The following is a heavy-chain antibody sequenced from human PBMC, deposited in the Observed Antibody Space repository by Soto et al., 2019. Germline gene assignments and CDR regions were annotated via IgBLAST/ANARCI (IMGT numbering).Heavy chain of an antibody. J-gene: IGHJ4*02. D-gene: IGHD1-1*01. Sequence: PGGSLRLSCAASGFRFSDAWMTWVRQVPGRGLEWVGRIKSKARDGETDYAAAVKGRFTSSRDDSKNTLYLQMHSLTAEDTAVYYCSTGGTNYGSFDYWGQGALVTVSS. CDR2: IKSKARDGET. CDR3: STGGTNYGSFDY. CDR1: GFRFSDAW. V-gene: IGHV3-15*01.